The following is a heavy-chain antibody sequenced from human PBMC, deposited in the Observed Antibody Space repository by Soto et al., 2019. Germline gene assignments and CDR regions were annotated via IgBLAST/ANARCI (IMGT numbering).Heavy chain of an antibody. CDR3: ACEYTWSDVRYGIDV. Sequence: APVKLSCKASGATFNSYAVSWVRQAPGEGLEWMGGIIPMFGTANYAQKFQGRVTITADESTSTVYMELSSLRSEDTAVYFCACEYTWSDVRYGIDVCGQTTTVTGSS. CDR1: GATFNSYA. D-gene: IGHD1-20*01. CDR2: IIPMFGTA. J-gene: IGHJ6*02. V-gene: IGHV1-69*13.